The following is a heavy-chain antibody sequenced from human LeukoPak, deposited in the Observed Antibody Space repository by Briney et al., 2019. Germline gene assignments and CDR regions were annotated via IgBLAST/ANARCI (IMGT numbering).Heavy chain of an antibody. CDR2: IIPIFGTA. D-gene: IGHD3-10*01. Sequence: SVKVSCKASGGTFSSYAISWVRQAPGQGLEWMGGIIPIFGTANYAQKFQGRVTITADESTSTAYMELSSLRSEDTPVYYCARDRLLLFGESHGFYIWGQRTMVTVPS. J-gene: IGHJ3*02. CDR3: ARDRLLLFGESHGFYI. CDR1: GGTFSSYA. V-gene: IGHV1-69*01.